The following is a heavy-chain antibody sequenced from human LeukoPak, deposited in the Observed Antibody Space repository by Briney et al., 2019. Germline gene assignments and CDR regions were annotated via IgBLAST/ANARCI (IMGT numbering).Heavy chain of an antibody. D-gene: IGHD3-10*01. Sequence: GGSLRLSCAASGFTFSSYGMHWVRQAPGKGLEWVSYISSSGSTIYYADSVKGRFTISRDNAKNSLYLQMNSLRAEDTAVYYCAREGNSYYGMDVWGQGTTVTVSS. J-gene: IGHJ6*02. CDR2: ISSSGSTI. V-gene: IGHV3-48*04. CDR1: GFTFSSYG. CDR3: AREGNSYYGMDV.